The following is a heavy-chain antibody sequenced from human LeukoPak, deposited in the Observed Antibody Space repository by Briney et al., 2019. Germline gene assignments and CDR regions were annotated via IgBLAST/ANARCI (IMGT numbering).Heavy chain of an antibody. CDR3: ARDTNYDFWSGYYNFDY. J-gene: IGHJ4*02. Sequence: GGSLRLSCAASGFTFSSYEMNWVRQAPGKGLEWVSYISSSGSTIYYADSVKGRFTISRDNAKNSLYLQMNSLRAEDTAVYYCARDTNYDFWSGYYNFDYWGQGTLVTVSS. CDR1: GFTFSSYE. V-gene: IGHV3-48*03. D-gene: IGHD3-3*01. CDR2: ISSSGSTI.